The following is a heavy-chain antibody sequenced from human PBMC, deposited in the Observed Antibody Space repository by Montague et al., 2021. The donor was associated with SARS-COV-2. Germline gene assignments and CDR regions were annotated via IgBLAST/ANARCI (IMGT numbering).Heavy chain of an antibody. D-gene: IGHD2-2*01. J-gene: IGHJ5*02. CDR1: GGSFSGYY. CDR3: ARVVRGCSGHSCYFDP. CDR2: INHSGST. V-gene: IGHV4-34*01. Sequence: SETLSLTCAVYGGSFSGYYWSWIRQPPGKGLEWIGEINHSGSTNYNPSLKSRVTIAVDNFSNQVSLKMTSVTAADTAIYYCARVVRGCSGHSCYFDPWGQGTLVTVSS.